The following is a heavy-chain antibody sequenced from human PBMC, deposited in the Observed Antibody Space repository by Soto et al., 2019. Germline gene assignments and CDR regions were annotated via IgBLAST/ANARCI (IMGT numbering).Heavy chain of an antibody. Sequence: GGSLRLSCAASGFTFSSYWMHWVRQAPGKGLVRVSRVNSDESATSYADSVKGRFTTSRDNAKNTLFLQMNSLRAEDTAVYYCAKGLSSSWHDAFDIWGQGTMVTVSS. D-gene: IGHD6-13*01. CDR2: VNSDESAT. J-gene: IGHJ3*02. V-gene: IGHV3-74*01. CDR1: GFTFSSYW. CDR3: AKGLSSSWHDAFDI.